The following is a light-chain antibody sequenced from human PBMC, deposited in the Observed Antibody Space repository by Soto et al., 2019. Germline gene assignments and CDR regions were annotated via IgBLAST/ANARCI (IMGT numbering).Light chain of an antibody. V-gene: IGLV2-14*01. CDR1: SSDVGGYNY. J-gene: IGLJ2*01. Sequence: QSALTHPASVSGCPGQSITISCTGTSSDVGGYNYVSWYQQHPGKAPKLMIYDVSNRPSGVSNRFSGSKSGNTASLTISGLQAEDEADYYCSSYTSSSTQVFGGGTQLTVL. CDR2: DVS. CDR3: SSYTSSSTQV.